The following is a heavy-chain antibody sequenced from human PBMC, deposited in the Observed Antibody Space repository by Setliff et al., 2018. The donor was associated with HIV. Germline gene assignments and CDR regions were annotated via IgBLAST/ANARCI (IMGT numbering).Heavy chain of an antibody. V-gene: IGHV1-69*05. CDR1: GGSFNILG. CDR3: ARDRGDLSLAYYLYYGMDV. Sequence: SVKVSCKASGGSFNILGFTWVRQAPGQGLEWVGGIIPVVDAPIYAQRFQGRVTMTTDRSTSTVYMELSSLRSEDTAVYYCARDRGDLSLAYYLYYGMDVWGQGTTVTVS. D-gene: IGHD3-10*01. J-gene: IGHJ6*02. CDR2: IIPVVDAP.